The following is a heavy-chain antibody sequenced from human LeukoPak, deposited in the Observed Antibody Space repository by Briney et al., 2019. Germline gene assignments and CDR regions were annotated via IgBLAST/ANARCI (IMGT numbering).Heavy chain of an antibody. CDR3: TKSPDILTGPIDY. J-gene: IGHJ4*02. Sequence: GGSLRLSCAASGFTFSNAWMSWVRQAPGKGLEWVGRIKSKTDGGTTDYAAPVKGRFTISRDDSKNTLYLQMNSLKTEDTAVYYCTKSPDILTGPIDYWGQGTLVTVSS. V-gene: IGHV3-15*01. CDR1: GFTFSNAW. CDR2: IKSKTDGGTT. D-gene: IGHD3-9*01.